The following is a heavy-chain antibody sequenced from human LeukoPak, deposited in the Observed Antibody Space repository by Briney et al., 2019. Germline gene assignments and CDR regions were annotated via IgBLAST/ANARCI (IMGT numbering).Heavy chain of an antibody. CDR3: ARVLLGMSAFDL. CDR2: INSGNNYI. Sequence: GGSLRLSCVASGFTFSDYTMHWVRQAPGKALEWVSSINSGNNYIYYADSVKGRFTISRDNAKHSLFLQMNSLRADDTAVYSCARVLLGMSAFDLWGQGTMVSVSS. CDR1: GFTFSDYT. D-gene: IGHD3-9*01. J-gene: IGHJ3*01. V-gene: IGHV3-21*06.